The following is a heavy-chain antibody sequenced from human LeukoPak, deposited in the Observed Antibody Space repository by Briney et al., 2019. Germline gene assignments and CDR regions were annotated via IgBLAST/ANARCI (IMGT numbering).Heavy chain of an antibody. CDR3: AKEGARDGYNYPHY. CDR1: GFTFTNYA. J-gene: IGHJ4*02. V-gene: IGHV3-23*01. CDR2: ISGSGDFT. Sequence: GGSLRLSCAASGFTFTNYAMSWVRQAPGKGLAWVADISGSGDFTYYADSVKGRFTISRDKAKNTVYLQMSSLRAEDTAVYYCAKEGARDGYNYPHYWGQGTLATVSS. D-gene: IGHD5-24*01.